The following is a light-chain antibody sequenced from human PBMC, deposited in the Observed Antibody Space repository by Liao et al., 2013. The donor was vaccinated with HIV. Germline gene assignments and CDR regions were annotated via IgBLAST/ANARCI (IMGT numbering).Light chain of an antibody. J-gene: IGLJ2*01. CDR3: QVWDSDRDHPSVV. CDR2: YDS. V-gene: IGLV3-21*04. CDR1: NIGSKS. Sequence: SYVLTQPPSVSVAPGKTARITCGGKNIGSKSVHWYRQKPGQAPVLVIYYDSDRPSGIPERFSGSNSGNTATLTISRVETGDEADYYCQVWDSDRDHPSVVFGGGTKLTVL.